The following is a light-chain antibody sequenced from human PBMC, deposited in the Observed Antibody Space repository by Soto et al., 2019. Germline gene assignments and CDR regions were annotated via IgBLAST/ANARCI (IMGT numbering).Light chain of an antibody. Sequence: EIVLTQSPGTLSLSPGERATLSCRASHSVSSSYLAWYQQKPGQAPRLLIYGASSRATGIPDRFSGSGSGRDFPLTISRLEPEDLAVYYCQQYGGSPPYTFGQGTKLEIK. V-gene: IGKV3-20*01. J-gene: IGKJ2*01. CDR1: HSVSSSY. CDR2: GAS. CDR3: QQYGGSPPYT.